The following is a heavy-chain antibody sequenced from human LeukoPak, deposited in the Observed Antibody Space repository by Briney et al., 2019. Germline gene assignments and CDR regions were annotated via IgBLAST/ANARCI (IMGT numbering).Heavy chain of an antibody. J-gene: IGHJ4*02. CDR3: ARAMDDFWSGYHFDY. V-gene: IGHV4-59*01. CDR1: GGSISSYY. D-gene: IGHD3-3*01. Sequence: PSETLSLTCTVSGGSISSYYWSWLRQPPGKGLEWIGYIYYSGSTNYNPSLKSRVTISVDTSKNQFSLKLSSVTAADTAVYYCARAMDDFWSGYHFDYWGQGTLVTVSS. CDR2: IYYSGST.